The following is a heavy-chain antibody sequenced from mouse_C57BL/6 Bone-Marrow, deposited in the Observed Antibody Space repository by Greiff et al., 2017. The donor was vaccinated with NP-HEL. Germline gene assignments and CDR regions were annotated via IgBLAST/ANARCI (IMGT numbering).Heavy chain of an antibody. CDR2: INPNNGGT. CDR3: ARGITTVVATPYYAMDY. V-gene: IGHV1-26*01. CDR1: GYTFTDYY. J-gene: IGHJ4*01. Sequence: EVQLQQSGPELVKPGASVKISCKASGYTFTDYYMNWVKQSHGKSLEWIGDINPNNGGTSYNQKFKGKATLTVDKSSSTAYMELRSLTSEDSAVYYCARGITTVVATPYYAMDYWGQGTSVTVSS. D-gene: IGHD1-1*01.